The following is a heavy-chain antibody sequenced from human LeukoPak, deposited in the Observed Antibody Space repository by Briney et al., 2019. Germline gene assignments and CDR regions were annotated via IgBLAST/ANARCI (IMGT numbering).Heavy chain of an antibody. D-gene: IGHD3-3*01. J-gene: IGHJ4*02. CDR2: IWYDGSYE. CDR1: GFTFTTCG. V-gene: IGHV3-30*02. Sequence: PGGSLRLSCAASGFTFTTCGMHWVRQAPGKGLEWVAVIWYDGSYEYYADSVKGRFTISRDNSKNTLYLQMNSLRAEDTAIYYCAKPDEITIFGVVISAWDYWGQGTLVTVSS. CDR3: AKPDEITIFGVVISAWDY.